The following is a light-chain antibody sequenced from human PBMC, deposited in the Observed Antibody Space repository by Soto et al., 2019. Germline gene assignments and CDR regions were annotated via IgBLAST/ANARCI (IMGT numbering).Light chain of an antibody. J-gene: IGKJ4*01. V-gene: IGKV1-39*01. CDR3: QHSYSNTPT. CDR2: ATS. CDR1: QNIDRY. Sequence: IQMTQSPSSLSASVGDTVTITCRASQNIDRYLNWYQHKPGKAPKLLIYATSNLQSGVTSRFSGSGSETDFTLTISSLQPEDFATYYCQHSYSNTPTIGGGTKVEIK.